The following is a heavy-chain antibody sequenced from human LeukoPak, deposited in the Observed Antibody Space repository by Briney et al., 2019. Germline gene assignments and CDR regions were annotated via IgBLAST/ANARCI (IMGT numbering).Heavy chain of an antibody. CDR3: ARGPLGYCSSTSCSV. CDR1: GGSISSSSYY. Sequence: SSETLSLTCTVSGGSISSSSYYWGWIRQPPGKGLEWIGSIYYSGSTYYNPSLKSRVTISVDTSKNQFSLKLSSVTAADTAVYYCARGPLGYCSSTSCSVWGQGTLVTVSS. D-gene: IGHD2-2*01. CDR2: IYYSGST. V-gene: IGHV4-39*07. J-gene: IGHJ4*02.